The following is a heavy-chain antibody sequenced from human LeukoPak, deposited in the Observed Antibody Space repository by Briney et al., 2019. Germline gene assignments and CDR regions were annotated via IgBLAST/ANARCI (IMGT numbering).Heavy chain of an antibody. CDR1: GITFSSYG. D-gene: IGHD2-2*01. V-gene: IGHV3-23*01. J-gene: IGHJ4*02. CDR2: ISSTGGTT. Sequence: GGSLRLSCAASGITFSSYGMSWVRQAPGKGLEWVSSISSTGGTTYYADSVKGRFTISRDDSKNTAYLQMNSLKTEDTAVYYCTRHTTNVNNNCSSTSCYGDYWGQGTLVTVSS. CDR3: TRHTTNVNNNCSSTSCYGDY.